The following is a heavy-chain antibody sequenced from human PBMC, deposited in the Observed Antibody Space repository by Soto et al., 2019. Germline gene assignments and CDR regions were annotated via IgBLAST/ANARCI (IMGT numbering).Heavy chain of an antibody. CDR1: GGSINSNNYY. CDR2: IYYDGST. Sequence: SETLSLTCTVSGGSINSNNYYWAWIRQPPGKGLAWIASIYYDGSTYYSPSLKSRVSISVDTSKNHFSLKLSSATAADTAVYYCAKVVVAATRHTDFDSWGQGTLVTVSS. D-gene: IGHD2-15*01. V-gene: IGHV4-39*02. J-gene: IGHJ4*02. CDR3: AKVVVAATRHTDFDS.